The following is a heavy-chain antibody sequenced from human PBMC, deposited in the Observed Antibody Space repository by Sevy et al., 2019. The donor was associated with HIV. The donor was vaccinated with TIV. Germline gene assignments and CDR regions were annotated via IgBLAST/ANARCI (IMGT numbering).Heavy chain of an antibody. Sequence: SEILSLTCTVSGGSINSDHWNWIRQPPGKGLEWIGYVYYTGGTNYNPSLKNRVTISVDRTKNQFSLKLTSVPDADTALYYCARRNDFDIWGQGTMVTVSS. J-gene: IGHJ3*02. CDR3: ARRNDFDI. CDR2: VYYTGGT. V-gene: IGHV4-59*08. CDR1: GGSINSDH.